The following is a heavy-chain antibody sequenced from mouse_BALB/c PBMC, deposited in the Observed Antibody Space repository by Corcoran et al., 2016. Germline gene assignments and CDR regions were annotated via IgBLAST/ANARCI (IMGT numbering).Heavy chain of an antibody. CDR2: IDPANGNT. V-gene: IGHV14-3*02. CDR1: GFNIKDTY. J-gene: IGHJ3*01. CDR3: ARAGTGSWFAY. Sequence: EVQLQQSGAELVKPGASVKLSCTAYGFNIKDTYMHWVKQRPEQGLEWIGRIDPANGNTKYDPKFQGKATITADTSSNTAYLQLSILTSEDTAVYYCARAGTGSWFAYWGQGTLVTVSA. D-gene: IGHD3-3*01.